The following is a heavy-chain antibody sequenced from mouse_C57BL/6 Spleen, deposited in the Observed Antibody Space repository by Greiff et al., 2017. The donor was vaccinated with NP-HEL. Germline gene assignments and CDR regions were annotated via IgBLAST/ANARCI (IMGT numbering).Heavy chain of an antibody. J-gene: IGHJ4*01. CDR1: GYAFTNYL. D-gene: IGHD1-1*01. CDR3: ARGDYYGSPYAMDY. CDR2: INPGSGGT. Sequence: VQLVESGAELVRPGTSVKVSCKASGYAFTNYLIEWVKQRPGQGLEWIGVINPGSGGTNYNEKFKGKATLTADKSSSTAYMQLSSLTSEDSAVYFCARGDYYGSPYAMDYWGQGTSVTVSS. V-gene: IGHV1-54*01.